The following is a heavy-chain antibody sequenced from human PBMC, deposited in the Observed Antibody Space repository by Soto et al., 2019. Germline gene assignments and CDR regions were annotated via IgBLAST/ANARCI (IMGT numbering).Heavy chain of an antibody. J-gene: IGHJ4*02. CDR2: ISWNSGSI. V-gene: IGHV3-9*01. Sequence: EVQLVESGGGLVQPGRSLRLSCAASGFTFDDYAMHWVRQAPGKGLEWVSGISWNSGSIGYADSVKGRFTISRDNAKNYLYLQMNSLRGEDTALYYCAKDPGYCSGGSCPPHFDYWGQGTLVTVSS. CDR3: AKDPGYCSGGSCPPHFDY. D-gene: IGHD2-15*01. CDR1: GFTFDDYA.